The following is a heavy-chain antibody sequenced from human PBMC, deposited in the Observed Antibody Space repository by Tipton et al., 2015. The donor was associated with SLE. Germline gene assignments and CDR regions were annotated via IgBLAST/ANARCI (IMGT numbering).Heavy chain of an antibody. V-gene: IGHV4-34*01. CDR2: INHSGST. J-gene: IGHJ3*02. CDR3: ARGLGVVVAVAFDI. CDR1: GGSFSGYY. Sequence: LRLSCAVYGGSFSGYYWSWIRQPPGKGLEWIGEINHSGSTNYNPSLKSRVTISVDTSKNQFSLKQSSVTAADTAVYCCARGLGVVVAVAFDIGGQGTMVTGSP. D-gene: IGHD2-15*01.